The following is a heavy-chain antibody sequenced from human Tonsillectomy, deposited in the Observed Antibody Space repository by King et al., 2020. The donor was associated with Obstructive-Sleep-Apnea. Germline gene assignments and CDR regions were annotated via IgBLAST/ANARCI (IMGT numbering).Heavy chain of an antibody. J-gene: IGHJ4*02. Sequence: VQLVESGGGLVQPGGSLRLSCAASGFTFSSYSMNWVRQAPGKGPEWVSYISSSSSTIYYADSVKGRFTISRDNAKNSLYLQMNSLRAEDTAVYYCARPTAGGYWGQGTLVTVSS. V-gene: IGHV3-48*01. CDR3: ARPTAGGY. CDR1: GFTFSSYS. D-gene: IGHD2-8*02. CDR2: ISSSSSTI.